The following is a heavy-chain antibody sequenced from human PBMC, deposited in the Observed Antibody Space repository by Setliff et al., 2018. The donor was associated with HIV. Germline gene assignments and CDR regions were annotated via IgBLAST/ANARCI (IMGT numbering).Heavy chain of an antibody. V-gene: IGHV4-61*02. Sequence: PSETLSLTCTVSGGSISSGDYYWTWIRQPAGKGLQWIGRIHTSGNTNYNPSLKSSVPISVDPSKSQFSLKLSSLTAADTAVYYCARVGYHGSGRYSFDYWGQGTLVTVSS. CDR1: GGSISSGDYY. J-gene: IGHJ4*02. CDR3: ARVGYHGSGRYSFDY. CDR2: IHTSGNT. D-gene: IGHD3-10*01.